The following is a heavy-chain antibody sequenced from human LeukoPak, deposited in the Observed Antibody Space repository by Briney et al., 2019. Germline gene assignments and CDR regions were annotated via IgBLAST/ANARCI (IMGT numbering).Heavy chain of an antibody. CDR2: IYGTHTT. V-gene: IGHV4-61*02. D-gene: IGHD5-24*01. J-gene: IGHJ4*02. Sequence: PSQTLSLTCTVSGRSVSSGDFYWTWTRQPAGKGLEWIARIYGTHTTNYNPSLTSGVTISVDTAQKQFSLKLNSGTAADTAGYYCGRRMAKRPYYFDSWGQGTLVTVSS. CDR1: GRSVSSGDFY. CDR3: GRRMAKRPYYFDS.